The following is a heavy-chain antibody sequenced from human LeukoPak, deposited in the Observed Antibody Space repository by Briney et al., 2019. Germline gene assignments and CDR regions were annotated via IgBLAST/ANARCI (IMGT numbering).Heavy chain of an antibody. CDR1: GYTLTELS. D-gene: IGHD2-15*01. CDR3: ATGGHYCSGGSCYPTPLDY. V-gene: IGHV1-24*01. J-gene: IGHJ4*02. Sequence: ASVKVSCKVSGYTLTELSMHWVRQAPGKGLEWMGGFDPEDGETIYAQKFQGRVTMTEDTSTDTAYMELSSLRSEDTAVYYCATGGHYCSGGSCYPTPLDYWGQGTLVTVSS. CDR2: FDPEDGET.